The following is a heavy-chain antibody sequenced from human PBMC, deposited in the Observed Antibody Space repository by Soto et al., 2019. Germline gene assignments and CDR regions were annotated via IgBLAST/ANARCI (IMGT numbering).Heavy chain of an antibody. J-gene: IGHJ6*03. CDR1: GGSFSGYY. D-gene: IGHD3-10*01. V-gene: IGHV4-34*01. Sequence: PSETLSLTCAVYGGSFSGYYWSWIRQPPGKGLEWIGEINHSGSTNYNPSLKSRVTISVDTSKNQFSLKLSSVTAADTAVYYCARGYRYYGSGSYHKYCYYMDGWAKGNTVTFSS. CDR3: ARGYRYYGSGSYHKYCYYMDG. CDR2: INHSGST.